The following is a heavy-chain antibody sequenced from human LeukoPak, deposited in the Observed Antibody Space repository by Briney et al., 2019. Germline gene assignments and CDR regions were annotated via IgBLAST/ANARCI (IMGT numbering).Heavy chain of an antibody. J-gene: IGHJ4*02. CDR3: AKGSYSSGWYELDY. D-gene: IGHD6-19*01. Sequence: GGSLRLSCAASGFTFSSYAMSWVRKAPGKGLEWVSAISGSGGSTYYADPVKGRFTISRDNSKNTLYLQMNSLRAEDTAVYYCAKGSYSSGWYELDYWGQGTLVTVSS. CDR1: GFTFSSYA. V-gene: IGHV3-23*01. CDR2: ISGSGGST.